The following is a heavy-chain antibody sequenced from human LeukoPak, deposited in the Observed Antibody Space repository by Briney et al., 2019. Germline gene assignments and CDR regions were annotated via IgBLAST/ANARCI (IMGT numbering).Heavy chain of an antibody. CDR1: GFTFSNYA. V-gene: IGHV3-23*01. D-gene: IGHD5-12*01. CDR2: ISGGGISS. CDR3: AKGLGYSGYDSVPQGRACDY. J-gene: IGHJ4*02. Sequence: PGESLRLSCAASGFTFSNYAMSWVRQAPGKGLEWVSGISGGGISSYYADSVKGRFTISRANSNNTLYLQMNSLRAEDTAVYYCAKGLGYSGYDSVPQGRACDYWGQGTLVHVLS.